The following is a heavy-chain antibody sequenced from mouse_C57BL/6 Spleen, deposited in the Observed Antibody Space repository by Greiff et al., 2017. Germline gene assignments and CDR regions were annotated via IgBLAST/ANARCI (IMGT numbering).Heavy chain of an antibody. Sequence: EVMLVESGGGLVKPGGSLKLSCAASGFTFSDYGMHWVRQAPEKGLEWVAYISSGSSTIYYADTVKGRFTISRDNAKNTLFLQMTRLRSEGTAMYYCARREYFDDWGPGTTLTVSS. CDR2: ISSGSSTI. J-gene: IGHJ2*01. V-gene: IGHV5-17*01. CDR3: ARREYFDD. CDR1: GFTFSDYG.